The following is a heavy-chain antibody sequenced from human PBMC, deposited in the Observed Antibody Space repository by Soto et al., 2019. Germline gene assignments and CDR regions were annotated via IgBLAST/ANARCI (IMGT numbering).Heavy chain of an antibody. V-gene: IGHV3-30-3*01. Sequence: QPGGSLRLSCAASGFTFSSYAMHWVRQAPGKGLEWVAVISYDGSNKYYADSVKGRFTISRDNSKNTLYLQMNSLRAEDTAVYYCARGIAEKWIQLPHFDYWGQGTLVTVSS. CDR1: GFTFSSYA. CDR3: ARGIAEKWIQLPHFDY. D-gene: IGHD5-18*01. J-gene: IGHJ4*02. CDR2: ISYDGSNK.